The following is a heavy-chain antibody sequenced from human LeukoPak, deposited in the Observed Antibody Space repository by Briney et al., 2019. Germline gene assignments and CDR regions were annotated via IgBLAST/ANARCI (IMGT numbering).Heavy chain of an antibody. CDR1: GFTFSNYA. V-gene: IGHV3-23*01. J-gene: IGHJ4*02. D-gene: IGHD4-11*01. CDR2: ISGSGVTT. Sequence: GGSLRLSCVASGFTFSNYAMSWVRQAPGKGLEWVSAISGSGVTTYYADSVKGRFTISRDNPKNTLYLQMNSLRAEDTAVYYCAKDQLTTVTTSFDYWGQGTLVTVSS. CDR3: AKDQLTTVTTSFDY.